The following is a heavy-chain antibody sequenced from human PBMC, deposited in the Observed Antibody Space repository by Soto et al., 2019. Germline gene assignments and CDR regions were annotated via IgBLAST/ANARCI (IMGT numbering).Heavy chain of an antibody. CDR2: ISSNGVKT. Sequence: EVQLLESGGGLVQPGGSLRLYCAASGFAFSSFAMNWVRQAPGKGLEWVSGISSNGVKTYFADSVKGRFTISRDNSKNTLYLQMNSLRAEDTAVYYCAKSSSFSCGSTNCYIYWGQGTLVTVSS. D-gene: IGHD2-2*02. CDR1: GFAFSSFA. V-gene: IGHV3-23*01. J-gene: IGHJ4*02. CDR3: AKSSSFSCGSTNCYIY.